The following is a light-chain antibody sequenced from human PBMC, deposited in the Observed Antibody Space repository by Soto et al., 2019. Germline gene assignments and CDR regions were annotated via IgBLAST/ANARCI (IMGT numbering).Light chain of an antibody. Sequence: SVLTQSPGTLSLSPGERATLSCRASQSVSSNSLAWYQQKPGQAPRLHIYGASSRATGTPDRCSGSGAGTDFTLAISRLEPEDFAVYYCQRFGGSPPSWTGGQGTKVEI. CDR2: GAS. CDR3: QRFGGSPPSWT. V-gene: IGKV3-20*01. CDR1: QSVSSNS. J-gene: IGKJ1*01.